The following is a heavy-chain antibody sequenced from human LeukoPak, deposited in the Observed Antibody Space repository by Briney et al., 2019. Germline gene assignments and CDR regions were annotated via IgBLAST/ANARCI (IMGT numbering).Heavy chain of an antibody. D-gene: IGHD2-2*01. CDR2: FDPEDGET. CDR3: ARDHIVVVPAAINWFDP. V-gene: IGHV1-24*01. Sequence: ASVKVSCKVSGYTLTELSMHWVRQAPGKGLEWMGGFDPEDGETIYAQKFQGRVTMTEDTSTSTAYMELRSLRSDDTAVYYCARDHIVVVPAAINWFDPWGQGTLVTVSS. CDR1: GYTLTELS. J-gene: IGHJ5*02.